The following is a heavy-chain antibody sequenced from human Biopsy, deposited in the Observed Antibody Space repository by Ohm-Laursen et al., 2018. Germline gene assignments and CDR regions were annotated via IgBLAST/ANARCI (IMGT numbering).Heavy chain of an antibody. CDR2: IYHTGST. D-gene: IGHD5-12*01. Sequence: TLSLTCTVSGDSISSGGNYWSWIRQFPGKGLEWIAYIYHTGSTYYNPSLKSRLSIAIDTSKNQFSVSLRSVTAADTAVYYCARADMVTTIVDSWGQGTLVTVSS. J-gene: IGHJ5*01. CDR3: ARADMVTTIVDS. V-gene: IGHV4-31*03. CDR1: GDSISSGGNY.